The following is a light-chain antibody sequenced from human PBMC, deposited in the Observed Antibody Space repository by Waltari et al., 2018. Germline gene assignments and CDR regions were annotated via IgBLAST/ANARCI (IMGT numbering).Light chain of an antibody. CDR1: RGISNY. Sequence: DIQMTQSPSSLAASVGDRVSITCRASRGISNYLVWYQQKPGKVPKLLIDAASTLQSGVPPRFSGSGSGTDFTLTISSLQPEDVATYYCQEYNSAPLTFGGGTKVELK. CDR3: QEYNSAPLT. CDR2: AAS. J-gene: IGKJ4*01. V-gene: IGKV1-27*01.